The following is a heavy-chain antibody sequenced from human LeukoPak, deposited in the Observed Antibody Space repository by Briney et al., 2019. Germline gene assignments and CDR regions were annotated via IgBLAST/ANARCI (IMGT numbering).Heavy chain of an antibody. J-gene: IGHJ4*02. CDR1: DDSIGSYY. Sequence: KASETLSLTCSVSDDSIGSYYWSWIRQPPGKGLDWIGYSHVSGNIAYSPSLRGRATMSVDTSKNQFSLKLSSVTAADTAVYYCARLVLDGRRGYFDYWGQGTLVTVSS. V-gene: IGHV4-4*09. D-gene: IGHD3/OR15-3a*01. CDR2: SHVSGNI. CDR3: ARLVLDGRRGYFDY.